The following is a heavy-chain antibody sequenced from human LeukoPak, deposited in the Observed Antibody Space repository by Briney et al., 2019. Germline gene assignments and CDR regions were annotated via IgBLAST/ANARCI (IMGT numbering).Heavy chain of an antibody. CDR1: GGSMNTYY. J-gene: IGHJ4*02. CDR2: IYTSGTT. V-gene: IGHV4-59*01. CDR3: ARSSFEYSSSGFLFDY. Sequence: SETLSLTCTVSGGSMNTYYWSWIRQPPGKGLEWIGSIYTSGTTNYNPSLKSRVTISVDTSKNHFSLKLSSVTAADTAVYYCARSSFEYSSSGFLFDYWGQGTLVTVSS. D-gene: IGHD6-6*01.